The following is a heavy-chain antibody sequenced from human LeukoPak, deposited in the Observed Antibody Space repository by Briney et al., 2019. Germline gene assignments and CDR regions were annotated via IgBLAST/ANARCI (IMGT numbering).Heavy chain of an antibody. J-gene: IGHJ6*02. CDR3: ARVDVAGLYYSYGMDV. Sequence: GASVKVSCKASGYTFSSYYISWVRQAPGQGLEWMGWISASNGYTNYAQKLQDRVTMTTDTSTSTAYMELRSLRSDDTAVYYCARVDVAGLYYSYGMDVWGQGTTVIVSS. V-gene: IGHV1-18*01. CDR2: ISASNGYT. D-gene: IGHD6-19*01. CDR1: GYTFSSYY.